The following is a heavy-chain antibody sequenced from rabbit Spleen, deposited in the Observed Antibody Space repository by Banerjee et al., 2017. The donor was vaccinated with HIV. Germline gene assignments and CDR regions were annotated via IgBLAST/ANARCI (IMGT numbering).Heavy chain of an antibody. CDR3: ARNFDL. V-gene: IGHV1S40*01. J-gene: IGHJ4*01. Sequence: QSLEESGGDLVKPGASLTLTCTASGFSFSSVHWIYWVRQAPGKGLEWIGTTYAGSTGTTDSASWAKGRFTISKTSSTTVTLQMTSLTAADPATYFCARNFDLWGPGTLVTVS. CDR1: GFSFSSVHW. CDR2: TYAGSTGTT.